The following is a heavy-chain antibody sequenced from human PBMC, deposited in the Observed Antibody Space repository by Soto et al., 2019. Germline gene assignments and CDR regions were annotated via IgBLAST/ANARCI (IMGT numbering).Heavy chain of an antibody. V-gene: IGHV5-10-1*01. D-gene: IGHD6-13*01. Sequence: GESLKISCKGSGYSFTSYWISWVRQMPGKGLEWMGRIDPSDSYTNYSPSFQGHVTTSADKSISTAYLQWSSLKASDTAMYYCARQGNAGAARLYYYYGMDVWGQGTTVTVSS. CDR3: ARQGNAGAARLYYYYGMDV. J-gene: IGHJ6*02. CDR2: IDPSDSYT. CDR1: GYSFTSYW.